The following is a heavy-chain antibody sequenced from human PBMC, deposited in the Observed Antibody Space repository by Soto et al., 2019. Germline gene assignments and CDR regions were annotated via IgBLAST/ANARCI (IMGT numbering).Heavy chain of an antibody. V-gene: IGHV1-2*04. CDR1: GYTFTSYD. CDR3: ARDGALADAFDI. Sequence: ASVKVSCKASGYTFTSYDINWVRQATGQGLEWMGWINPNSGGTNYAQKFQGWVTMTRDTSISTAYMELSRLRSDDTAVYYCARDGALADAFDIWGQGTMVTVSS. D-gene: IGHD3-16*01. CDR2: INPNSGGT. J-gene: IGHJ3*02.